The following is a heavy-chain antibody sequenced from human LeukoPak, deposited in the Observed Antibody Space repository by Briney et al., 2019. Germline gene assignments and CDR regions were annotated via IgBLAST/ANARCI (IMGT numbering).Heavy chain of an antibody. CDR3: ARGGVAVAGNDY. CDR2: GNPSGGST. V-gene: IGHV1-46*01. J-gene: IGHJ4*02. Sequence: ASVKVSCKASGYTFTSYYVHWLRQAPGQGLEWMGIGNPSGGSTNYAQKFQGRVTMTRDTSTSTVYMELSSLTFEDTAVYYCARGGVAVAGNDYWGQGTLVTVSS. CDR1: GYTFTSYY. D-gene: IGHD6-19*01.